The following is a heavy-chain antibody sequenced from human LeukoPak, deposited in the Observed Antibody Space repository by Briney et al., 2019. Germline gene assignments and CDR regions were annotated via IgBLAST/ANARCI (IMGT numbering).Heavy chain of an antibody. CDR2: VYYTGTT. V-gene: IGHV4-39*01. D-gene: IGHD3-16*01. CDR1: GGSVSSGDYY. J-gene: IGHJ4*02. CDR3: ARPTSRTRGSYDY. Sequence: SETLSLTRTVSGGSVSSGDYYWAWIRQPPGKGLEWIGSVYYTGTTYYNPSLKSRVTISVDTSKNQFSLRLSSVTAADTAVYYCARPTSRTRGSYDYWGQGILVTVSS.